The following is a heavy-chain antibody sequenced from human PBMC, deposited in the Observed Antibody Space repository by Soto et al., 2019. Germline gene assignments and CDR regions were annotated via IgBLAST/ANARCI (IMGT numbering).Heavy chain of an antibody. CDR3: ARAGVLRYFDWLPQYHFDY. Sequence: SETLSLTCAVYGGSFSGYYWSWIRQPPGKGLEWIGEINHSGSTNYNPSLKSRVTISVDTSKNQFSLKLSSVTAADTAVYYCARAGVLRYFDWLPQYHFDYWGQGTLVT. V-gene: IGHV4-34*01. D-gene: IGHD3-9*01. CDR2: INHSGST. CDR1: GGSFSGYY. J-gene: IGHJ4*02.